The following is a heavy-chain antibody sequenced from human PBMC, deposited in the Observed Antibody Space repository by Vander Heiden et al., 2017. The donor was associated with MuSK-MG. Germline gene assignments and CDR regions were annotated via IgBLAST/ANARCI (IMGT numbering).Heavy chain of an antibody. J-gene: IGHJ6*02. Sequence: ERQLVRCGGGLGKPGRSLRLSCTASGFTFGDYAMSWFRQAPGKGLEWVGFIRSKAYGGTTEYAASVKGRFTISRDDSKSIAYLQMNSLKTEDTAVYYCTRGDTMVRGVIIFYYYYGMDVWGQGTTVTVSS. D-gene: IGHD3-10*01. CDR3: TRGDTMVRGVIIFYYYYGMDV. CDR2: IRSKAYGGTT. CDR1: GFTFGDYA. V-gene: IGHV3-49*05.